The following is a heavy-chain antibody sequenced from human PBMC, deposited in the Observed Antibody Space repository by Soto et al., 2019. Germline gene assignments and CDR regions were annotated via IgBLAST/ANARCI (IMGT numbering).Heavy chain of an antibody. J-gene: IGHJ3*02. D-gene: IGHD5-12*01. Sequence: EVQLVQSGAEVKKPGESLKITCKGSGYSFTSYWIGWVRQMPGKGLEWMGIIYPGDSDTRYSPSFQGQVTISADKSISTAYLQWNSLKASDTAMYYCARGGAEEEYSGYDSLGAFEIWGQGTMVTVSS. CDR2: IYPGDSDT. V-gene: IGHV5-51*03. CDR1: GYSFTSYW. CDR3: ARGGAEEEYSGYDSLGAFEI.